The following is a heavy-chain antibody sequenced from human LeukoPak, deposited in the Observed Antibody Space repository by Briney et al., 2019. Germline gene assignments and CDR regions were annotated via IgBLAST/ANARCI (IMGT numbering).Heavy chain of an antibody. Sequence: GASVKVSCKASGYTFTGYYMHWVRQAPGQGLEWMGWINPNSGGTNYAQKFQGRVTMTRDTSISTAYMELSRLRSDDTAVYYCARVSMGATYFRAFDIWGQGIMVTVSS. D-gene: IGHD1-26*01. CDR2: INPNSGGT. V-gene: IGHV1-2*02. CDR1: GYTFTGYY. J-gene: IGHJ3*02. CDR3: ARVSMGATYFRAFDI.